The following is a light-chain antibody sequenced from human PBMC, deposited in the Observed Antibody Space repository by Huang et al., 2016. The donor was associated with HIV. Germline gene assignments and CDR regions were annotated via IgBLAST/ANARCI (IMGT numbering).Light chain of an antibody. CDR1: QTLNKY. J-gene: IGKJ4*01. V-gene: IGKV1-39*01. CDR3: QQTFSVPLT. CDR2: SAS. Sequence: DLQMTQSPSSLSASVGDRVTITCRASQTLNKYLNWYQQKPGKDPNLLIYSASPLQRGVPPRFSGGVSGTVFTLTISNLQPEDYATYYCQQTFSVPLTFGGGTKVEIK.